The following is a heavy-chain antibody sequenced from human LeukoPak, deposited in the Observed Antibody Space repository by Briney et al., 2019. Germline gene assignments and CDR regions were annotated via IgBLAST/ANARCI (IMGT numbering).Heavy chain of an antibody. Sequence: PGGSLRLSCAASGFTFSGYWMHWVRQAPGKGLEWVSRINIDGATTNYADSVKGRFTISRDSAKNTLHLQMDSLRADDTAVYYCVRGAVGTGVWFDPWGQGTLVTVSS. CDR2: INIDGATT. V-gene: IGHV3-74*01. J-gene: IGHJ5*02. CDR1: GFTFSGYW. CDR3: VRGAVGTGVWFDP. D-gene: IGHD1-26*01.